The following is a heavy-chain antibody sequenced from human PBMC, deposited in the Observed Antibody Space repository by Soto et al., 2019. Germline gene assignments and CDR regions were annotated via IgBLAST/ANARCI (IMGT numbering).Heavy chain of an antibody. Sequence: QVQLVESGGGLVKPGGSLRLSCAASGFSFSDSYMSWIRQAPGKGLEWVSYISSGSSVIYYADSVKGRFTISRDNAKNSLHLQINSLRAEDTAVYYCARQPPSTVTTFTSWGQGTLVSVSS. CDR2: ISSGSSVI. D-gene: IGHD4-17*01. J-gene: IGHJ4*02. CDR1: GFSFSDSY. V-gene: IGHV3-11*01. CDR3: ARQPPSTVTTFTS.